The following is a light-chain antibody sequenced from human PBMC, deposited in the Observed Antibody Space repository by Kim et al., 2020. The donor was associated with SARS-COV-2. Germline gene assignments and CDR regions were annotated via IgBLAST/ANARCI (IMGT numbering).Light chain of an antibody. CDR2: SAS. V-gene: IGKV1-39*01. Sequence: ASVRDRVTITCRASQSVSTYLNWFQQRPGKAPKLLIYSASTLQTGVSARFSGTGSGTEFTLTISSLQPEDFATYYCQQSYSMPWTFGLATKLDI. J-gene: IGKJ1*01. CDR3: QQSYSMPWT. CDR1: QSVSTY.